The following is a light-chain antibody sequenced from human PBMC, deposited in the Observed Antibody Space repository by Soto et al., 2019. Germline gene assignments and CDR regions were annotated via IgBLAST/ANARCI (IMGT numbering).Light chain of an antibody. Sequence: QSALTQPPSASGSPGQSVTISCTGTSSDVGGYNYVSWYQQHPGKAPKLMIYEVSKRPSGVPDRFSGSKSGNTASLTVSGLQAEDEADYYCSCYAGSNNFVFGGGTKLTVL. CDR2: EVS. V-gene: IGLV2-8*01. CDR3: SCYAGSNNFV. CDR1: SSDVGGYNY. J-gene: IGLJ2*01.